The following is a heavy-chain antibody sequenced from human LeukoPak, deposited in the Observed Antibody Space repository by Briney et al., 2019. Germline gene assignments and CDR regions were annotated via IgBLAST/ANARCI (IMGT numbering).Heavy chain of an antibody. Sequence: GGSLRLSCATSGFTFSSYTMTWVRQAPGKGLEWVAIINNSGGTTYYVHSVKGLFTLANDNSKHILLLQIDLQRAEDTAVYYCTSQTYRGSGRFYSDHWGQGTLVTVSS. CDR1: GFTFSSYT. J-gene: IGHJ4*02. D-gene: IGHD1-26*01. CDR3: TSQTYRGSGRFYSDH. CDR2: INNSGGTT. V-gene: IGHV3-23*01.